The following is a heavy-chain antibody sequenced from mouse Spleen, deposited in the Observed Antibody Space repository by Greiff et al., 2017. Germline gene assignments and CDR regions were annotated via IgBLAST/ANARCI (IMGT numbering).Heavy chain of an antibody. V-gene: IGHV1-39*01. Sequence: VQLKQSGPELVKPGASVKISCKASGYSFTDYNMNWVKQSHGKSLEWIGVINPNYGTTSYNQKFKGKATLTVDQSSSTAYMQLNSLTSEDSAVYYCARGDYGSSYEFAYWGQGTLVTVSA. CDR1: GYSFTDYN. D-gene: IGHD1-1*01. J-gene: IGHJ3*01. CDR3: ARGDYGSSYEFAY. CDR2: INPNYGTT.